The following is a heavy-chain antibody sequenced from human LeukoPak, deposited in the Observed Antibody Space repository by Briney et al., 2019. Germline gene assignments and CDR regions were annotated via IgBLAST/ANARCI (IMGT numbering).Heavy chain of an antibody. J-gene: IGHJ4*02. V-gene: IGHV4-59*01. D-gene: IGHD1-1*01. CDR1: GGSISSYY. CDR2: IYYSGST. CDR3: ARVGSTTGIGYFDY. Sequence: SETLSLTCTVSGGSISSYYWSWIRQPPGKGLEWIGYIYYSGSTNYNPSLKSRVTISVDTSKNQFSLKLSSVTAADTAVYYCARVGSTTGIGYFDYWGQGTLVTVSS.